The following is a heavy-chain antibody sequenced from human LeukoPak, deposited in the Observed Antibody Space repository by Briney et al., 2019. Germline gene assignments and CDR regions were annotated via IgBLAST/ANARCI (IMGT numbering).Heavy chain of an antibody. CDR2: IYYTGST. CDR1: GGSVGDYY. D-gene: IGHD7-27*01. Sequence: PSETLSLTCTISGGSVGDYYWSWIRQSPGKGLEWIGYIYYTGSTSYNPSHKSRVTISADTSKNEFSLKLNSVTAADTAVYYCASRKLGNDYWGQGTLVTVSS. J-gene: IGHJ4*02. CDR3: ASRKLGNDY. V-gene: IGHV4-59*02.